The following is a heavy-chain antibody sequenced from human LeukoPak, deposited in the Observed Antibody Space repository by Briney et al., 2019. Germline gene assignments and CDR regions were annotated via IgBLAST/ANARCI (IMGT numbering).Heavy chain of an antibody. V-gene: IGHV4-59*12. D-gene: IGHD3-16*02. CDR2: IYYSGNT. CDR3: ARHYDYVWGSYRPHDAFDI. J-gene: IGHJ3*02. Sequence: PSETLSLTCTVSGGSISGSYWSWIRQPPGEGLEWIGYIYYSGNTNYNPSLKSRVTISMDTSKNQFSLKLKSVTAADTAVYYCARHYDYVWGSYRPHDAFDIWGQGTMVTVSS. CDR1: GGSISGSY.